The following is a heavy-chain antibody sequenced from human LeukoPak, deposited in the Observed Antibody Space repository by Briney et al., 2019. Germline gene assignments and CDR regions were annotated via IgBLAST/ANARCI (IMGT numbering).Heavy chain of an antibody. CDR1: GGSLSSSSYY. CDR2: LYYTGST. CDR3: ARQFFYDSSGYQGFDY. Sequence: PSETLSLTCTVSGGSLSSSSYYWGWIRQSPGKGLEWIGSLYYTGSTYYNMSLKSRITISVDTSKNQFSLKLRSVTAADTTVCYCARQFFYDSSGYQGFDYWGQGILVTVSS. D-gene: IGHD3-22*01. J-gene: IGHJ4*02. V-gene: IGHV4-39*01.